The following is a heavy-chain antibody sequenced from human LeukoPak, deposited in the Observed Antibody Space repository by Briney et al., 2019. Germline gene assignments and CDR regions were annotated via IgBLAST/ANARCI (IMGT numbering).Heavy chain of an antibody. V-gene: IGHV3-30-3*01. J-gene: IGHJ3*02. CDR2: ISYDGSNK. CDR1: GFTFSSYA. CDR3: AKDLVRGELGHTLGAFDI. D-gene: IGHD7-27*01. Sequence: GGSLRLSCAASGFTFSSYAMHWVRQAPGKGLEWVAVISYDGSNKYYADSVKGRFTISRDNSKNTLYLQMNSLRAEDTAVYYCAKDLVRGELGHTLGAFDIWGQGTMVTVSS.